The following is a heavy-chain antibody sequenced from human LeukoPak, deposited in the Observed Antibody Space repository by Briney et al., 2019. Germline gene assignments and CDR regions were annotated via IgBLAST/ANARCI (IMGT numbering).Heavy chain of an antibody. CDR2: ITPIFGTA. J-gene: IGHJ4*02. Sequence: ASVKVSCTASGGTFSRFTISWVRQAPGQGFEWMGGITPIFGTANFAQKFQGRVSITADESTSTAFMELSSLRSEDTAVYYCAREWGLGSSGYYYAYWGQGTLVTVSS. CDR1: GGTFSRFT. V-gene: IGHV1-69*13. CDR3: AREWGLGSSGYYYAY. D-gene: IGHD3-22*01.